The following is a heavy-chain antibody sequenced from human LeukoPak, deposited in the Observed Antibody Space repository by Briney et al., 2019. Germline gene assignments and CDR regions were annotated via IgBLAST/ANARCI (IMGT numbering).Heavy chain of an antibody. CDR3: ASLYYDYIWGSYRPFDY. Sequence: ASVKVSCKASGYTFTGYYMHWVRQAPGQGLEWMGWINPNSGGTNYAQKFQGRVTMTRDTSISTAYMELSRLRSDDTAVYYCASLYYDYIWGSYRPFDYWGQGTLVTVSS. CDR2: INPNSGGT. CDR1: GYTFTGYY. D-gene: IGHD3-16*02. V-gene: IGHV1-2*02. J-gene: IGHJ4*02.